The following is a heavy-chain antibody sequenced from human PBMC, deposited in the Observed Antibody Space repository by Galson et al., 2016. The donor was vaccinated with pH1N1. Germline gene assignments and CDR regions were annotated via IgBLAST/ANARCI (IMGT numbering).Heavy chain of an antibody. CDR3: TKDGARYDYVWGSHRYRWFDP. CDR1: GFTFSDYA. D-gene: IGHD3-16*02. CDR2: ISGSGRNT. J-gene: IGHJ5*02. Sequence: SLRLSCAASGFTFSDYAIHWVRQAPGKGLQWVSGISGSGRNTYYADSVTGRLTISRDKSSKLLYLQMDSLRVQDMDMYYCTKDGARYDYVWGSHRYRWFDPWGQGTLVTVSS. V-gene: IGHV3-23*01.